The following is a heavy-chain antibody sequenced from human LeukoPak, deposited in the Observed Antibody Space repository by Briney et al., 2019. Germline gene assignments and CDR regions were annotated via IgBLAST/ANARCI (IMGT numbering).Heavy chain of an antibody. V-gene: IGHV3-53*01. D-gene: IGHD6-19*01. CDR3: TKLKGWYGEGFFDY. CDR2: LYSGGAT. CDR1: GFTVSSNY. J-gene: IGHJ4*02. Sequence: GGSLRLSCAASGFTVSSNYMSWVRQPAGKGLEWVSVLYSGGATFYADSVKGRFTISRDTSKNTLYLQMNDLRTDDTAVYYCTKLKGWYGEGFFDYWGQGTLVTVSS.